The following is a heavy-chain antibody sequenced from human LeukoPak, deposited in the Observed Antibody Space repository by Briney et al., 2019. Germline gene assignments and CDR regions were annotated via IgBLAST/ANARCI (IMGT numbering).Heavy chain of an antibody. V-gene: IGHV5-51*01. D-gene: IGHD6-19*01. CDR1: GYSFTSYW. CDR3: ARLARQWLVDDAFDI. J-gene: IGHJ3*02. Sequence: GESLKISCKGSGYSFTSYWIGWVRQMPGKGLEWMGIICPGDSDTRYSPSFQGQVTISADKSISTAYLQWSSLKASDTAMYYSARLARQWLVDDAFDIWGQGTMVTVSS. CDR2: ICPGDSDT.